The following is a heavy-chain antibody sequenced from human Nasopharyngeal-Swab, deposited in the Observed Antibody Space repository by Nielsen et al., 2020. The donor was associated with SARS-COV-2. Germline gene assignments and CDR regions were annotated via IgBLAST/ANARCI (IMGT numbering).Heavy chain of an antibody. CDR2: IYTSGST. J-gene: IGHJ6*02. V-gene: IGHV4-4*07. D-gene: IGHD6-13*01. Sequence: SETLSLTCTVSGGSISSYYWSWIRQPAGKGLEWIGRIYTSGSTNYNPSLKSRVTMSVDTSKNQFSLKLSSVTAADTAVYYCARGGIAAAGDYYYYYGMDVWGQGTTVTVSS. CDR3: ARGGIAAAGDYYYYYGMDV. CDR1: GGSISSYY.